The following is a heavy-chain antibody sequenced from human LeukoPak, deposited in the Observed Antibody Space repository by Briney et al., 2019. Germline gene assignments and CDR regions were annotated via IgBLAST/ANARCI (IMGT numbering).Heavy chain of an antibody. CDR3: AKEEYSSSSDY. CDR1: GGSISSSSYY. J-gene: IGHJ4*02. V-gene: IGHV4-39*07. D-gene: IGHD6-13*01. CDR2: IYYSGST. Sequence: SETLSLTCTVSGGSISSSSYYWGWIRQPPGKGLEWIGSIYYSGSTYYNPSLKSRVTISVDTSKNQFSLKLSSVTAADTAVYYCAKEEYSSSSDYWGQGTLVTVSS.